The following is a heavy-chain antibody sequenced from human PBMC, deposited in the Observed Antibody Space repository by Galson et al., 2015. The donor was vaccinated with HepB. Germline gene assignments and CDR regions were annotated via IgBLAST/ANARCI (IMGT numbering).Heavy chain of an antibody. J-gene: IGHJ4*02. CDR1: GFTFSNHG. CDR2: ISYDGIKQ. V-gene: IGHV3-30*18. CDR3: AKDMTVKRANEIDY. Sequence: SLRLSCAASGFTFSNHGMHWVRQAPGKGLEWVAVISYDGIKQFYADSVKGRFTISRDKSKNTVSLQMDSLRAEDTAVYYCAKDMTVKRANEIDYWGQGTLVSVSS. D-gene: IGHD4-17*01.